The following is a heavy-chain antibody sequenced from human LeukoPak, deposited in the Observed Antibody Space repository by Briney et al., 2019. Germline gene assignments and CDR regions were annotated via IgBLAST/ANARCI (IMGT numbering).Heavy chain of an antibody. CDR1: GFTVSSNY. CDR2: IYSGGST. D-gene: IGHD6-19*01. V-gene: IGHV3-53*01. J-gene: IGHJ4*02. Sequence: PGGSLRLSCAASGFTVSSNYMSWVRQAPGKGLEWVSVIYSGGSTYYADSVKGRFTISRDNSKNTLYLQMNSPRAGDTAVYYCARDLGQSRDYWGQGTLVTVSS. CDR3: ARDLGQSRDY.